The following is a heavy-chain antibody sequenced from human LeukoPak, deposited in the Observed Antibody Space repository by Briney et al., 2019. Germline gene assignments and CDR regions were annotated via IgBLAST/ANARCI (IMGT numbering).Heavy chain of an antibody. V-gene: IGHV3-21*01. Sequence: GGSLRLSCAASGFTFSSYSMNWVRQAPGKGLEWVPSISSSSSYIYYADSVKGRFTISRDNAKNSLYLQMNSLRAEDTAVYYCARDLGYSGSETTFWGQGTLVTVSS. J-gene: IGHJ4*02. D-gene: IGHD1-26*01. CDR3: ARDLGYSGSETTF. CDR2: ISSSSSYI. CDR1: GFTFSSYS.